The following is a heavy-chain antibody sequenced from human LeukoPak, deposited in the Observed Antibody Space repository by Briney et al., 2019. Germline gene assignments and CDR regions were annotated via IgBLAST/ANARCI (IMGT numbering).Heavy chain of an antibody. D-gene: IGHD2-21*02. CDR3: ARVPAQHIVVVTHDAFDI. V-gene: IGHV3-74*01. CDR2: INSDGSST. Sequence: GGSLRLSCAASGFTFSSYWMHWVRQAPGKGLVWVSRINSDGSSTSYADSVKGRFTISRDNAKNTLYLQMNSLRAEDTAVHYCARVPAQHIVVVTHDAFDIWGQGTMVTVSS. J-gene: IGHJ3*02. CDR1: GFTFSSYW.